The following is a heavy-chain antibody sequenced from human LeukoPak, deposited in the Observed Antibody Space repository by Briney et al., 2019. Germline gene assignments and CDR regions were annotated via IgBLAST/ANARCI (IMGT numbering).Heavy chain of an antibody. V-gene: IGHV4-59*08. CDR1: GGSISSYY. CDR3: ASLDYYDSSGYQNWYFDL. Sequence: SETLSLTRTVSGGSISSYYWSWIRQPPGKGLGWIGYIYYSGSTNYNPSLKSRVTISVDTSKNQFSLKLSSVTAADTAVYYCASLDYYDSSGYQNWYFDLWGRGTLVTVSS. J-gene: IGHJ2*01. CDR2: IYYSGST. D-gene: IGHD3-22*01.